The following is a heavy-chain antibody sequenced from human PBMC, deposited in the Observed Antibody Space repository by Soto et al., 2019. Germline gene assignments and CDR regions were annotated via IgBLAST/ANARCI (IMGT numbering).Heavy chain of an antibody. CDR1: GYTFNSYG. CDR2: ISAYKAHT. CDR3: AREDLVVVPSALRYYGMDV. V-gene: IGHV1-18*01. J-gene: IGHJ6*02. D-gene: IGHD2-2*01. Sequence: ASVKVSCKASGYTFNSYGITWVRQAPGQGLEWMGWISAYKAHTNYAQKLQGRVTMTTDTSTSTAYMELRSLRSEDTAVYYCAREDLVVVPSALRYYGMDVWGQGTTVTVSS.